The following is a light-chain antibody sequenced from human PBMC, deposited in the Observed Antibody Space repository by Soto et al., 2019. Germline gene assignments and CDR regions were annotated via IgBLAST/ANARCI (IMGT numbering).Light chain of an antibody. CDR3: QQYDNLPYT. CDR1: QSVSSN. CDR2: DAS. J-gene: IGKJ2*01. V-gene: IGKV3-15*01. Sequence: EIVMTQSPATLSVSPGERAALSCRASQSVSSNLAWYQQKPGQAPRLLIYDASTRATGISARFSGSGSGTEFTLTISSLQPEDIATYYCQQYDNLPYTFGQGKRLEIK.